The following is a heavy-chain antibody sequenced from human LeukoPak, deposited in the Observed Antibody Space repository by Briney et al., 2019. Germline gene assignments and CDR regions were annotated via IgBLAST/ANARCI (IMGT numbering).Heavy chain of an antibody. J-gene: IGHJ3*02. Sequence: GGSLRLSCAASGFTFNTYTMNWVRQAPGKGLEWVSGISGSDGSTYYADSVKGRFSISRDNSKKTLFLQMNSLRAEDTAVYYCAKSGYSSGWFRAFDIWGQGTLVTVSS. V-gene: IGHV3-23*01. D-gene: IGHD6-19*01. CDR3: AKSGYSSGWFRAFDI. CDR2: ISGSDGST. CDR1: GFTFNTYT.